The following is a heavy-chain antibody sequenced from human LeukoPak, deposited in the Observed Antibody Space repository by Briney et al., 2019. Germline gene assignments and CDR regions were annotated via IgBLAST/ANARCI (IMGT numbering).Heavy chain of an antibody. CDR3: ASLPQGIVVVPAAAT. Sequence: SETLSLTCAVYGGSFSGYYWSWIRQPPGKGLEWIGEINHSGSTNYNPSLKSRVTISVDTSKNQFSLKLSSVTAADTAVYYCASLPQGIVVVPAAATWGQGTLVTVSS. CDR1: GGSFSGYY. D-gene: IGHD2-2*01. J-gene: IGHJ4*02. CDR2: INHSGST. V-gene: IGHV4-34*01.